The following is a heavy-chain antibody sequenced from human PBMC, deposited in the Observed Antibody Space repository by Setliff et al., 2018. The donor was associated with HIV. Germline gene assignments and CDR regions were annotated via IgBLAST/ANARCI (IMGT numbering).Heavy chain of an antibody. CDR1: GGSISSYY. J-gene: IGHJ4*02. D-gene: IGHD6-13*01. Sequence: PSETLSLTCTVSGGSISSYYWNWIRQPPGKGLEWIGYIYYDGNTNYNPSLKSRVTLSVDTSKNQFSLRLSSVTAADTAVYYCASDPPEDSNIYFDLWGQGTLVTVSS. CDR2: IYYDGNT. CDR3: ASDPPEDSNIYFDL. V-gene: IGHV4-59*01.